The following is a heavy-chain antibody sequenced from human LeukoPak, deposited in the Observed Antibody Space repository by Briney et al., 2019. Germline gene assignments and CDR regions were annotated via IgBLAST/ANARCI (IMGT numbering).Heavy chain of an antibody. CDR2: ISAYNGNT. D-gene: IGHD6-13*01. CDR1: GYTFTANY. V-gene: IGHV1-18*01. CDR3: ARARGQQLVHDY. Sequence: ASVKVSCKASGYTFTANYMHWVRQAPGQGLEWMGWISAYNGNTNYAQKLQGRVTMTTDTSTSTAYMELRSLRSDDTAVYYCARARGQQLVHDYWGQGTLVTVSS. J-gene: IGHJ4*02.